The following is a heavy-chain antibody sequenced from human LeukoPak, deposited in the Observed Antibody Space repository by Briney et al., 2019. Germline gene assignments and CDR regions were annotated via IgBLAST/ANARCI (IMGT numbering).Heavy chain of an antibody. CDR3: ARDSVYSSGWRVLFDY. Sequence: SETLSLTCTVSGGCISSGDYYWSWSRQPPGKGLEWIGYIYYSGSTNYNPSLKSRVTISVDTSKNQFSLKLSSVTAADTAVYYCARDSVYSSGWRVLFDYWGQGTLVTVSS. J-gene: IGHJ4*02. CDR1: GGCISSGDYY. CDR2: IYYSGST. D-gene: IGHD6-19*01. V-gene: IGHV4-61*08.